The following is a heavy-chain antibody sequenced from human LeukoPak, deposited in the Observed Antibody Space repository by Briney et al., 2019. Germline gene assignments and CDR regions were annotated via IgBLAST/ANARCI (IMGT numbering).Heavy chain of an antibody. D-gene: IGHD1-1*01. V-gene: IGHV4-59*01. CDR3: ERDKYMDDAFDI. Sequence: SETLSLTCTVSGGSISSYYWSWIRQPPGKGLEWIGYIYYSGSTNYNPSLKSRVTISVDTSKNQFSLKLSSVTAADTAVYYCERDKYMDDAFDIWGQGTMVTVSS. CDR1: GGSISSYY. CDR2: IYYSGST. J-gene: IGHJ3*02.